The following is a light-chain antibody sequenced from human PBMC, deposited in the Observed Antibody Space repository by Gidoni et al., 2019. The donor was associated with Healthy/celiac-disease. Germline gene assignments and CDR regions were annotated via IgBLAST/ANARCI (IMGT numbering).Light chain of an antibody. J-gene: IGKJ1*01. Sequence: ESVLTQSPGTLSLSPGERATLSCRARQRVSSSYFAWYQQKPGQAPRLLIYGASSRATGIPDRFSGSGSWTDFPLTISRLEPEDFAVYYCQQYGSSPTFGQGTKVEIK. CDR3: QQYGSSPT. CDR1: QRVSSSY. CDR2: GAS. V-gene: IGKV3-20*01.